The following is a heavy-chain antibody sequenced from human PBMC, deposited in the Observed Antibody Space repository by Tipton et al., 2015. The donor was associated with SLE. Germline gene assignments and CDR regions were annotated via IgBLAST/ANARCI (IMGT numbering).Heavy chain of an antibody. V-gene: IGHV3-23*01. J-gene: IGHJ3*02. CDR2: ISGSGGST. CDR3: AKEAGYSSGWYDSSDAFDI. Sequence: GSLRLSCTASGFTFGDYAMSWVRQAPGKGLEWVSAISGSGGSTYYADSVKGRFTISRDNSKNTLYLQMNSLRAEDTAVYYCAKEAGYSSGWYDSSDAFDIWGQGTMVTVSS. D-gene: IGHD6-19*01. CDR1: GFTFGDYA.